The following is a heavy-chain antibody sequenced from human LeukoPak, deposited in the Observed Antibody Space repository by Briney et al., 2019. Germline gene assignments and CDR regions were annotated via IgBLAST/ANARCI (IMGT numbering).Heavy chain of an antibody. V-gene: IGHV4-39*01. CDR2: IYYSGST. Sequence: PSETLSLTCTVSGDSISSSSSYWGWIRQPPGKGLEWIGSIYYSGSTYYNTSLKSRVTISVDTSKNQFSLKLNSVTAADTAVYFCARALNDFWSGYYTVNWFDPWGQGTLVTVSS. CDR3: ARALNDFWSGYYTVNWFDP. CDR1: GDSISSSSSY. J-gene: IGHJ5*02. D-gene: IGHD3-3*01.